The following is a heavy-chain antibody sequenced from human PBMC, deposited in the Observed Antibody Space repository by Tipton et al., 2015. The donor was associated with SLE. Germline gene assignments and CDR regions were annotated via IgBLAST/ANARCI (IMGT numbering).Heavy chain of an antibody. Sequence: QSGAEVKKPGASVKVSCKASGHTVSSTGIHWVRQAPGQGLEWMGIIILDAGGTNYAQKFQGRVTLTRDTSTGTVYMDLSSLRSEDTAVYYCARRGETQVWVPDNWGQGTLVTVSS. V-gene: IGHV1-46*01. D-gene: IGHD5-18*01. J-gene: IGHJ4*02. CDR1: GHTVSSTG. CDR2: IILDAGGT. CDR3: ARRGETQVWVPDN.